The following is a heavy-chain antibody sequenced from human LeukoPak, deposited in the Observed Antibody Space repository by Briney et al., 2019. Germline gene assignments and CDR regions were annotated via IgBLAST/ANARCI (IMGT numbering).Heavy chain of an antibody. V-gene: IGHV3-30-3*01. CDR2: ISYDGSNK. CDR1: GFTFSSYA. J-gene: IGHJ4*02. D-gene: IGHD5-24*01. CDR3: ARAMVEMATIPWV. Sequence: GGSLRLSCAASGFTFSSYAMHWVRQAPGKGLEGVAVISYDGSNKYYADSVKGRFTISRDNSKNTLYLQMNSLRAEDTAVYYCARAMVEMATIPWVWGQGTLVTVSS.